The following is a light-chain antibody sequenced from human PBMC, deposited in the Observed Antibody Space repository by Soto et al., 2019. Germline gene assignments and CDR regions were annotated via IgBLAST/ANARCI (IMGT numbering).Light chain of an antibody. CDR1: QSISSW. V-gene: IGKV1-5*03. J-gene: IGKJ1*01. Sequence: DIQMTQSPSTLSASVGDRVTITCRASQSISSWLAWYQQKPGKAPKLLIYKASSLESGVPSRFSGSGSGTEFTLTISSLQPDDFATYYCQQDNSYSQTFGHGTKVEIK. CDR2: KAS. CDR3: QQDNSYSQT.